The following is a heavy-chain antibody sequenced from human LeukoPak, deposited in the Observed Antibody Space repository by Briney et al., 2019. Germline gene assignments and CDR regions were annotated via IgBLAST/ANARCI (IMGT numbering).Heavy chain of an antibody. V-gene: IGHV3-23*01. CDR3: AKAWAAAGTFAS. CDR1: GFTFSNAW. CDR2: IIGSGGDT. Sequence: GGSLRLSCAASGFTFSNAWMSWVRQAPGKGLEWVSTIIGSGGDTYYADSVKGRFTISRDTSKNTLYLQMKSLRAEDTAVYYCAKAWAAAGTFASWGQGTLVTVSS. D-gene: IGHD6-13*01. J-gene: IGHJ4*02.